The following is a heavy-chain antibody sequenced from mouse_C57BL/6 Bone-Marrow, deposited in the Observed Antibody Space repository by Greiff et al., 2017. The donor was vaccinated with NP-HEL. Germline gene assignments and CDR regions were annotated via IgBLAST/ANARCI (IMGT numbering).Heavy chain of an antibody. V-gene: IGHV2-9-1*01. CDR3: AGWGRLVWMGY. J-gene: IGHJ4*01. D-gene: IGHD1-2*01. CDR2: IWTGGGT. Sequence: VQVVESGPGLVAPSQSLSITCTVSGFSLTSYAISWVRQPPGKGLEWLGEIWTGGGTNYYSALKSRLSICKDNSNSQVLFKMNSLQTDDTARYFCAGWGRLVWMGYWGHGTSVTVSS. CDR1: GFSLTSYA.